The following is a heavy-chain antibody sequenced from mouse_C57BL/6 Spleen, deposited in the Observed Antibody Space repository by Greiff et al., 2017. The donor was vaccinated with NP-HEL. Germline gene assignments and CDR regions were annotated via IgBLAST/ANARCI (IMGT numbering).Heavy chain of an antibody. Sequence: VQLKESGGDLVKPGGSLKLSCAASGFTFSSYGMSWVRQTPDKRLEWVATISSGGSYTYYPDSVKGRFTISRDNAKNTLYLQMSSLKSEDTAMYYCARHPSTGTFFAYWGQGTLVTVSA. CDR1: GFTFSSYG. D-gene: IGHD4-1*02. CDR3: ARHPSTGTFFAY. CDR2: ISSGGSYT. J-gene: IGHJ3*01. V-gene: IGHV5-6*01.